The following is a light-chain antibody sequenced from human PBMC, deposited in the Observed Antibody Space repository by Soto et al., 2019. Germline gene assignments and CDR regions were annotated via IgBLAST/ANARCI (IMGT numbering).Light chain of an antibody. CDR1: QSVSNY. Sequence: ETLLTQSPGTLSLSPGERATLSCRASQSVSNYLAWFQQKPGQAPRLLIFDTTNRAPGTPARFSGSGSVTDVTLTSSSLEPEDFAVYYCQQRRNLPYTFGQGTKLELK. V-gene: IGKV3-11*01. CDR3: QQRRNLPYT. CDR2: DTT. J-gene: IGKJ2*01.